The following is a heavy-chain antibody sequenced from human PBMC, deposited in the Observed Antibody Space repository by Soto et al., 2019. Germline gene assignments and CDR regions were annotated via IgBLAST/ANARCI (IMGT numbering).Heavy chain of an antibody. J-gene: IGHJ6*03. CDR2: IKQDGSEK. CDR1: GFTFSSYW. CDR3: ARAPNLYSYYLDV. V-gene: IGHV3-7*04. Sequence: GSLRLSCAASGFTFSSYWMSWVRQAPGKGLEWVANIKQDGSEKYYVDSVKGRFTISRDNAENSLYLQMSSLRGEDTAVYYCARAPNLYSYYLDVWGKGTTVTVSS.